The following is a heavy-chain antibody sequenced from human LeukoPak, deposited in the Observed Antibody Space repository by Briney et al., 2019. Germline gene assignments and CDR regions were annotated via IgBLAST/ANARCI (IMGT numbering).Heavy chain of an antibody. J-gene: IGHJ4*02. Sequence: SVKVSCKASGGTFSSYAISWVRQAPEQGLEWMGGIIPIFGTANYAQKFQGRVTITADETTSIAYMELSSLRSEDTAVYYCARGGSMVYWGQGTLVTVSS. CDR3: ARGGSMVY. D-gene: IGHD2-2*01. CDR1: GGTFSSYA. V-gene: IGHV1-69*13. CDR2: IIPIFGTA.